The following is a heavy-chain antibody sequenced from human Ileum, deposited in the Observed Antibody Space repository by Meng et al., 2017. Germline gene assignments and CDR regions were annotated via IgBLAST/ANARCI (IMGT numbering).Heavy chain of an antibody. CDR3: VRNEGYSLGD. Sequence: VALVEAGPGLVKAAGTLSLTCAVAGDSISRRDWWSWVRQPPGKGLEWIGEISQESGRTNYNPSLKSRVTISLDKSKNQFSLNLNSVTAADTAVYYCVRNEGYSLGDWGQGTLVTVSS. D-gene: IGHD2-21*01. CDR2: ISQESGRT. CDR1: GDSISRRDW. V-gene: IGHV4-4*02. J-gene: IGHJ4*02.